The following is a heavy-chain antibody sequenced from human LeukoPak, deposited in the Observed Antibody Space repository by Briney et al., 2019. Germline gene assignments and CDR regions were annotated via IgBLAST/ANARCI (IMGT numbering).Heavy chain of an antibody. V-gene: IGHV4-34*01. CDR3: ARGTVDYYDSSGSSFYFDY. Sequence: SETLSLTCAVYGGSFSGYYWSWIRQPPGKGLEWIGEINRSGSTNYNPSLKSRVTISVDTSKNQFSLKLSSVTAADTAVYYCARGTVDYYDSSGSSFYFDYWGQGTLVTVSS. CDR2: INRSGST. CDR1: GGSFSGYY. D-gene: IGHD3-22*01. J-gene: IGHJ4*02.